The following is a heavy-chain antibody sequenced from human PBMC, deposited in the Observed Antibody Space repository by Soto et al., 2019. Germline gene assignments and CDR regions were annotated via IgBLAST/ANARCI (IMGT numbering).Heavy chain of an antibody. CDR3: ARVMDGPTYRPSGLDY. CDR1: GGSISSNNW. V-gene: IGHV4-4*02. Sequence: VQLQESGPGLVNPSGTLSLTCAVSGGSISSNNWWSWVRQPPGKGLEWIGEIFHAGSVSYNPSLGGPATISVDTSTKQATRNRTSVPAATTAIYYCARVMDGPTYRPSGLDYWGQGTLVTVSS. D-gene: IGHD2-8*01. J-gene: IGHJ4*02. CDR2: IFHAGSV.